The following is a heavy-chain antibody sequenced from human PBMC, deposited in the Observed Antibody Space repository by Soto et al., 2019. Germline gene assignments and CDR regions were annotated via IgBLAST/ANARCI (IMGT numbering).Heavy chain of an antibody. J-gene: IGHJ6*02. CDR1: GFTFDDYA. D-gene: IGHD3-22*01. CDR2: ISWNSGSI. V-gene: IGHV3-9*01. CDR3: AKDGEKYYYDSSGYPPLGMDV. Sequence: EVQLVESGGGLVQPGRSLRLSCAASGFTFDDYAMHWVRQAPGKGLEWVSGISWNSGSIGYADSVKGRFTISRDNAKNSLYLQMNSLRAEDTALYYCAKDGEKYYYDSSGYPPLGMDVWGQGTTVTVSS.